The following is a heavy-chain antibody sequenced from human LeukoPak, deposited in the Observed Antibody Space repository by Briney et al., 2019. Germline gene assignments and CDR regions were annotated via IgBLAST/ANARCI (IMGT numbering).Heavy chain of an antibody. J-gene: IGHJ4*02. D-gene: IGHD4-11*01. V-gene: IGHV4-61*01. CDR1: GGSISSSSYY. Sequence: PSETLSLTCTVSGGSISSSSYYWSWIRQPPGKGLEWIGYIYYSGSTNYNPSLKSRVTISVDTSKNQFSLKLSSVTAADTAVYYCARDSRTTLRDWGQGTLVTVSS. CDR3: ARDSRTTLRD. CDR2: IYYSGST.